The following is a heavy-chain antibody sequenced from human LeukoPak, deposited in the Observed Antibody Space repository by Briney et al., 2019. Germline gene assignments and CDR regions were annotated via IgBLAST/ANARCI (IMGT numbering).Heavy chain of an antibody. V-gene: IGHV4-31*03. CDR2: IYYSGST. J-gene: IGHJ5*02. D-gene: IGHD3-22*01. CDR1: GGSISSGGYY. CDR3: ARHASSGYWFDP. Sequence: SETLSLTCTVSGGSISSGGYYWSWIRQHPGKGLEWIGYIYYSGSTYYNPSLKSRVTISVDTSKNQFSLKLSSVTAADTAVYYCARHASSGYWFDPWGQGTLVTVSS.